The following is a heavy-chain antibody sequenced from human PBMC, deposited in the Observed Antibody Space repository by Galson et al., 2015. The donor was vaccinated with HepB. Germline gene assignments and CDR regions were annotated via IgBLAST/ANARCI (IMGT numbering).Heavy chain of an antibody. V-gene: IGHV3-73*01. CDR1: GFTFSGSA. CDR3: TGHYGDQHYYYYMDV. CDR2: IRSKANSYAT. Sequence: SLRLSCAASGFTFSGSAMHWVRQASGKGLEWVGRIRSKANSYATAYAASVKGRFTISRDDSKNTAYLQMNSLKTEDTAVYYCTGHYGDQHYYYYMDVWGKGTTVTVSS. D-gene: IGHD4-17*01. J-gene: IGHJ6*03.